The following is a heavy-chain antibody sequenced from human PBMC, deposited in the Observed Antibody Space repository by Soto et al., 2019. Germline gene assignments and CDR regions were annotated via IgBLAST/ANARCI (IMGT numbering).Heavy chain of an antibody. CDR1: GGSISGTDW. CDR2: IHHTGST. V-gene: IGHV4-4*02. J-gene: IGHJ4*02. Sequence: QVQLQESGPGLVKPLETLSLTCAVSGGSISGTDWWSWVRQVPGKGVEWIGEIHHTGSTNYNPSLKSRVTMWVDNSKNQFSLNLYSVTAADTAVYYCATSVGGWNIGYWGQGTLVTVSS. D-gene: IGHD6-19*01. CDR3: ATSVGGWNIGY.